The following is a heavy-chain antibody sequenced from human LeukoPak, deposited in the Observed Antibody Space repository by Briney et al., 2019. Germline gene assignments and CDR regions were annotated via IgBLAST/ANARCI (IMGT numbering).Heavy chain of an antibody. CDR1: GGTFSSYA. J-gene: IGHJ4*02. CDR3: ARVGISNFGY. V-gene: IGHV1-69*05. Sequence: SVKVSCKASGGTFSSYAISWVRQAPGQGLEWMGGIIPIFGTANYAQKLQGRVTMTTDTSTSTAYMELRSLRSDDTAVYYCARVGISNFGYWGQGTLVTVSS. CDR2: IIPIFGTA. D-gene: IGHD4-11*01.